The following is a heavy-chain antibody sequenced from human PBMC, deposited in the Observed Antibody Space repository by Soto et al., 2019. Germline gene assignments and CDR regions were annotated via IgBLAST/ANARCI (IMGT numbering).Heavy chain of an antibody. CDR1: GFTFSSYS. CDR3: ARVYCSGGSCYTDAFDI. J-gene: IGHJ3*02. CDR2: ISSSSSTI. D-gene: IGHD2-15*01. V-gene: IGHV3-48*01. Sequence: EVQLVESGGGLVQPGGSLRLSCAASGFTFSSYSMNWVRQAPGTGLEWVSYISSSSSTIYYADSVKGRFTISRDNAKNSLYLQMNSLRAEDTAVYYCARVYCSGGSCYTDAFDIWGQGTMVTVSS.